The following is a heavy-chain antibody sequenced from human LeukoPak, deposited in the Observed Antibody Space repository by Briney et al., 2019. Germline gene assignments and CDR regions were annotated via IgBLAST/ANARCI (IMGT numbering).Heavy chain of an antibody. J-gene: IGHJ4*02. V-gene: IGHV3-23*01. D-gene: IGHD5-24*01. CDR1: GFTFSSYA. CDR3: ATRRWLQSPIDY. CDR2: ISGSGGST. Sequence: GGSLRLSCAASGFTFSSYAMSWVRQAPGKGLEWVSAISGSGGSTYYADSVKGRFTISRDISKNTVYLQMNSLRAEDTAIYYCATRRWLQSPIDYWGQGTLVTVSS.